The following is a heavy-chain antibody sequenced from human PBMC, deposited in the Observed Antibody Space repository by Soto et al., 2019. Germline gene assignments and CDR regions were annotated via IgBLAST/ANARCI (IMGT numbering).Heavy chain of an antibody. CDR3: TRGFRSGYYDSSGYRDKRISWFDP. CDR1: GFTFGDYA. D-gene: IGHD3-22*01. V-gene: IGHV3-49*03. J-gene: IGHJ5*02. Sequence: PGGSLRLSCTASGFTFGDYAMSWFRQAPGKGLEWVGFIRSKAYGGTTEYAASVKGRFTISRDDSKSIAYLQMNSLKTEDTAVYYCTRGFRSGYYDSSGYRDKRISWFDPWGQGTLVTVSS. CDR2: IRSKAYGGTT.